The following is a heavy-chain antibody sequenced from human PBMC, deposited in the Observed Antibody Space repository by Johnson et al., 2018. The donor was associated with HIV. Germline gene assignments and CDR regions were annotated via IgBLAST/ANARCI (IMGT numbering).Heavy chain of an antibody. D-gene: IGHD3-3*01. CDR3: AKDSPLSIQFLEWFPFFDI. J-gene: IGHJ3*02. V-gene: IGHV3-30*04. CDR1: GFTVSSYA. CDR2: ISYDGSDK. Sequence: QVQLVESGGCLIQPGGSLRLSCAASGFTVSSYAMHWVRQAPAKGLEWVAVISYDGSDKYYVDSVKGRFTISRDNAKNSLYLQMNSLRAEDTAVYYCAKDSPLSIQFLEWFPFFDIWGRGTMVTVSS.